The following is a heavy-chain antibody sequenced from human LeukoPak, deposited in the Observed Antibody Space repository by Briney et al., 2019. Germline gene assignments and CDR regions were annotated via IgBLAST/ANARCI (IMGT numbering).Heavy chain of an antibody. J-gene: IGHJ4*02. CDR2: ISSSGSTI. Sequence: GGSLRLSCAASGFTFSSYEMNWVRQAPGKGLEWVSYISSSGSTIYYADSVKGRFTISRDNAKNSLYLQMNSLRAEDTAVYYCASSRGYSYDHFDYRGQGTLVTVSS. CDR1: GFTFSSYE. D-gene: IGHD5-18*01. V-gene: IGHV3-48*03. CDR3: ASSRGYSYDHFDY.